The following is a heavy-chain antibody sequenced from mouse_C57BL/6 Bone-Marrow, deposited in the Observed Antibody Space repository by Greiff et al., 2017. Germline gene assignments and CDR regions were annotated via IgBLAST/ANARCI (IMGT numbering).Heavy chain of an antibody. CDR3: TRGELVFDY. V-gene: IGHV5-9-1*02. D-gene: IGHD4-1*01. CDR2: ISSGGDYI. Sequence: EVMLVESGEGLVKPGGSLKLSCAASGFTFSSYAMSWVRQPPEKRLEWVAYISSGGDYIYYADTVKGRFTISRDNARNTLYLQMSSLKSEDTAMYYCTRGELVFDYWGQGTTLTVSS. J-gene: IGHJ2*01. CDR1: GFTFSSYA.